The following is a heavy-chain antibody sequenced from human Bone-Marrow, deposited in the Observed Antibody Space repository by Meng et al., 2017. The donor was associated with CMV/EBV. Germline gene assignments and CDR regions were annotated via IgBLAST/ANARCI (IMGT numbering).Heavy chain of an antibody. J-gene: IGHJ4*02. D-gene: IGHD2-2*01. CDR1: GGSFSGYY. CDR3: ARAGYCSSISCYPDY. CDR2: INHSGST. V-gene: IGHV4-34*01. Sequence: SETLSLTCAVYGGSFSGYYWSWIRQPPGKGLEWIGEINHSGSTNYNPSLKSRVTISVDTSKNQFSLKLSSVTAADTAVYYCARAGYCSSISCYPDYWGQATLVTVSS.